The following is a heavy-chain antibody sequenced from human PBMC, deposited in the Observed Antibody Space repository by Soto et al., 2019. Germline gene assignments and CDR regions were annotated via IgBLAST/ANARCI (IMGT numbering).Heavy chain of an antibody. V-gene: IGHV3-7*01. D-gene: IGHD6-6*01. CDR1: GFTFSSYW. CDR3: ARSIAARLNWFDP. Sequence: HPGGSLRLSCAASGFTFSSYWMSWVRQAPGKGLGWVANIKQDGSEKYYVDSVKGRFTISRDNAKNSLYLQMNSLRAEDTAVYYCARSIAARLNWFDPWGQGTLVTVSS. CDR2: IKQDGSEK. J-gene: IGHJ5*02.